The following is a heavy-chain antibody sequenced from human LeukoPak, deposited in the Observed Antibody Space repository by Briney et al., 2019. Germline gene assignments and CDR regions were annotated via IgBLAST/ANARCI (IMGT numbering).Heavy chain of an antibody. D-gene: IGHD3-10*01. V-gene: IGHV4-59*01. J-gene: IGHJ5*02. CDR3: ARDRAKGNWFDP. CDR1: GGSISSYY. Sequence: SETLSLTCTVSGGSISSYYWSWIRQPPGKGLEWIGYIYYSGSTNYNPSLKSRVTISVDTSKNQFSLKLSSVTAADMAVYYCARDRAKGNWFDPWGQGTLVTVSS. CDR2: IYYSGST.